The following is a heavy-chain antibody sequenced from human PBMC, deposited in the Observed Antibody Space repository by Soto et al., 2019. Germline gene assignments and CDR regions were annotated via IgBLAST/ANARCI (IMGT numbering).Heavy chain of an antibody. CDR1: GFIFSNYE. V-gene: IGHV3-48*03. CDR2: IASNGNTI. Sequence: GGSLRLSCAASGFIFSNYEMNWVRQAPGKGLEWLSYIASNGNTIYYANSVKGRFAVSRDNAKGSLYLQMNSLRAADTAVYYCARGYCSGSTCYSGGYWGQGTLVTVSS. J-gene: IGHJ4*02. D-gene: IGHD2-15*01. CDR3: ARGYCSGSTCYSGGY.